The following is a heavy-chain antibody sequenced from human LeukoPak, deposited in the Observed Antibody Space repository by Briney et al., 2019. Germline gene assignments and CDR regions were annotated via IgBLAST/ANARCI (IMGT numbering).Heavy chain of an antibody. J-gene: IGHJ4*02. D-gene: IGHD3-22*01. CDR1: GGSISTYF. V-gene: IGHV4-59*01. CDR2: IHTIEKT. Sequence: SGTLSLTCAVSGGSISTYFWSWIRQAPGKGLEWIGNIHTIEKTNYNPSLKSRVSLSLDTSKKQFSLKMTSVTTADTAVYYCASTLKWLAFDYWGQGTLVTVSS. CDR3: ASTLKWLAFDY.